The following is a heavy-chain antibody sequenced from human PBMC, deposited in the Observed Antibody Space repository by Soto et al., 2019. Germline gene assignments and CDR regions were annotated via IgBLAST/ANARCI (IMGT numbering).Heavy chain of an antibody. CDR1: GGSISSSSYY. D-gene: IGHD1-1*01. V-gene: IGHV4-39*01. CDR3: ARLVGGLERRFDY. J-gene: IGHJ4*02. Sequence: QLQLQESGPGLVKPSETLSLTCTVSGGSISSSSYYWGWIRQPPGKGLEWIGSIYYSGSTYYNPSLKSRVTISVDTSKNQFSLKLSSVTSADAAVYYCARLVGGLERRFDYWGQGTLVTVSS. CDR2: IYYSGST.